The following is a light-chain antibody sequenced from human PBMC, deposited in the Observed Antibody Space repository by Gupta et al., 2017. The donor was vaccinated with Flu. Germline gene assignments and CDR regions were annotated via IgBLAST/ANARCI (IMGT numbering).Light chain of an antibody. Sequence: SYDLIQPLSVSAALGQTAKITCWGSDLRGRTVHWFQQRPGQAPVLVIYRHNNRPSGNRDRFSVSTSDNSATRNINEAQVGDEADYYVQVRDKSIVVFGGGTKLTVL. CDR1: DLRGRT. J-gene: IGLJ2*01. V-gene: IGLV3-9*01. CDR3: QVRDKSIVV. CDR2: RHN.